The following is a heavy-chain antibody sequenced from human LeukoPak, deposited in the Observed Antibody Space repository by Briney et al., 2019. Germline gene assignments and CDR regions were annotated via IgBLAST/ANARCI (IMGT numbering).Heavy chain of an antibody. CDR1: GGSISSGSYY. Sequence: SQTLSLTCTVSGGSISSGSYYWSWIRQPAGKGLEWIGRIYASGSTNYNPSLKSRVTMSVDTSKNQFSLKLSSVTAADTAVYYCARVDILTGYHDYWGQGTLVTVSS. V-gene: IGHV4-61*02. D-gene: IGHD3-9*01. J-gene: IGHJ4*02. CDR3: ARVDILTGYHDY. CDR2: IYASGST.